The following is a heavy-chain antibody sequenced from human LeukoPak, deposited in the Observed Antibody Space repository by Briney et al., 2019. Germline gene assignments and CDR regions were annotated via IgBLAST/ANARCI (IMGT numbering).Heavy chain of an antibody. CDR3: ARVRFEQSYYFDY. J-gene: IGHJ4*02. D-gene: IGHD3-3*01. CDR2: IYYSGST. V-gene: IGHV4-31*03. CDR1: GGSISSGGYY. Sequence: PSETLSLTCTVSGGSISSGGYYWSWIRQHPGKGLEWIGYIYYSGSTYYNPSLKSRVTISVDTSKNQFSLKLSSVTAADTAVYYCARVRFEQSYYFDYWGQGTLVTVSS.